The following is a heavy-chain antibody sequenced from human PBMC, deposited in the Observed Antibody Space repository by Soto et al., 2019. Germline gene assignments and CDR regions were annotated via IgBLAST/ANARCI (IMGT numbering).Heavy chain of an antibody. CDR2: MNPNSGNT. CDR3: ARGLYLRGWEDY. J-gene: IGHJ4*02. CDR1: GYAFTSYD. V-gene: IGHV1-8*01. D-gene: IGHD6-19*01. Sequence: GASVKVSCKASGYAFTSYDINWVRQATGQRLEWMGWMNPNSGNTGYAQKFQGRVTMTRNTSISTAYMELSSLRSEDTAVYYCARGLYLRGWEDYWGQGTLVTVSS.